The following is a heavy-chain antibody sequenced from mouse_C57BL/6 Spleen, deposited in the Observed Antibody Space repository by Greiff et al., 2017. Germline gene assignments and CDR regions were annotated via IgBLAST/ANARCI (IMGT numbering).Heavy chain of an antibody. CDR1: GFNIKDDY. V-gene: IGHV14-4*01. CDR3: TTQDYDYDGFAY. Sequence: DVQLVESGAELVRPGASVKLSCTASGFNIKDDYMHWVKQRPEQGLEWIGWIDPENGDTEYASKFQGKATITADTSSNTAYLQLSSLTSEDTAVYYCTTQDYDYDGFAYWGQGTLVTVSA. J-gene: IGHJ3*01. CDR2: IDPENGDT. D-gene: IGHD2-4*01.